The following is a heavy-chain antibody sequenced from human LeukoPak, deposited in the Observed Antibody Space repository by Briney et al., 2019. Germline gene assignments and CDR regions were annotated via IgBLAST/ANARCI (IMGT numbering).Heavy chain of an antibody. J-gene: IGHJ6*02. CDR1: GGSISSSSYY. Sequence: SETLSLTCTVSGGSISSSSYYWGWIRQPPGKGLEWIGSIYYSGSTYYNPSLKSRVTISVDTSKNQFSLKLSSVTAADTAVYYCARQGYCSGGSCYSPYYYGMDVWGQGTTVIVSS. D-gene: IGHD2-15*01. V-gene: IGHV4-39*01. CDR2: IYYSGST. CDR3: ARQGYCSGGSCYSPYYYGMDV.